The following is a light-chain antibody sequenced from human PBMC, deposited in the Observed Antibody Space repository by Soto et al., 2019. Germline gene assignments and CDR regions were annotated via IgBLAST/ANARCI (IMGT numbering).Light chain of an antibody. CDR1: QSVSTH. CDR2: DAS. CDR3: SRLT. J-gene: IGKJ4*01. Sequence: EIVLTQSPATLSLSPGEIATLSCRASQSVSTHLAWYQQKPGQAPSLLIYDASKRATGIPARFSGSGSGTDFTLIISSLEPEDFALYYCSRLTFGGGTKVEIK. V-gene: IGKV3-11*01.